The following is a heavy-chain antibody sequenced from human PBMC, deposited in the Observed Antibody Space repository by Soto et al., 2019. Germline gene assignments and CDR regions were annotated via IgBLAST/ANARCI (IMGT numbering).Heavy chain of an antibody. Sequence: QITLKESGPTLVKPTQTLTLTCTFSGFSFSTSGVGVGWIRQPPGKALEWLALIYWNDATYYSPSLESRLTVTKDPSKNQVVLTMTNVDPVDTATYFCAHRPEELTMASFDPWGPGTLVTVSS. CDR1: GFSFSTSGVG. D-gene: IGHD3-10*01. CDR2: IYWNDAT. J-gene: IGHJ5*02. CDR3: AHRPEELTMASFDP. V-gene: IGHV2-5*01.